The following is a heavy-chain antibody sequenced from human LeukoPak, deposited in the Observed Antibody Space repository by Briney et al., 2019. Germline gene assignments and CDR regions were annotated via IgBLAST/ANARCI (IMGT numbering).Heavy chain of an antibody. CDR1: GGSISSSSYY. CDR3: ARGVEMATIPPKAYMDV. CDR2: IYYSGST. V-gene: IGHV4-39*07. D-gene: IGHD5-24*01. J-gene: IGHJ6*03. Sequence: SETLSLTCTVSGGSISSSSYYWGWIRQPPGRGLEWIGSIYYSGSTYYNPSLKSRVTISVDTSKNQFSLKLSSVTAADTAVYYCARGVEMATIPPKAYMDVWGKGTTVTVSS.